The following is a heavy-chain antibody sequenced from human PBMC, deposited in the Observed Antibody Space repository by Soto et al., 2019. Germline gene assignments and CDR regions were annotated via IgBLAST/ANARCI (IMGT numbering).Heavy chain of an antibody. CDR3: ARGLYSSSSNWFDP. V-gene: IGHV4-31*03. Sequence: QVQLQESGPGLVKPSQTLSLTCTVSGGSISSGGYYWSWIRHHPGKGLEWIGYIYYSGSTYYNPSLKSRVTISVDTSKNQFSLKLRSVTAADPAVYYCARGLYSSSSNWFDPWGQGTLVTVSS. J-gene: IGHJ5*02. CDR2: IYYSGST. CDR1: GGSISSGGYY. D-gene: IGHD6-6*01.